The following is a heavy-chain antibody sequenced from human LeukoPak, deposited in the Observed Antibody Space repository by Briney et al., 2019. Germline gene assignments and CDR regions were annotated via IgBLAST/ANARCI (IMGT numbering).Heavy chain of an antibody. CDR2: IYYSGST. CDR3: ARVVATTGIDY. V-gene: IGHV4-61*08. J-gene: IGHJ4*02. D-gene: IGHD5-12*01. Sequence: PSATLSLTCTVSGGSVSSGGYYWSWIRRPPGKGLAWIGYIYYSGSTNYNPSLKSRVTISVDTSRNQFSLNLSSVTAADTAVYYCARVVATTGIDYWGQGTLVSVSS. CDR1: GGSVSSGGYY.